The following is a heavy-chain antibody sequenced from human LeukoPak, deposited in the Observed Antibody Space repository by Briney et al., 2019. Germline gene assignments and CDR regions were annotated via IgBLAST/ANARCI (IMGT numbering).Heavy chain of an antibody. CDR1: GFTFSSYS. Sequence: GGSLRLSCVASGFTFSSYSMHWVRQAPGKGLMWVSRIFVDGSSTSYADSVKGRFTISRDNTKNTLYLQMSSLRDDDTAVYYRARAGASYAMDVWGQGTTVTVSS. D-gene: IGHD1-14*01. J-gene: IGHJ6*02. CDR3: ARAGASYAMDV. CDR2: IFVDGSST. V-gene: IGHV3-74*01.